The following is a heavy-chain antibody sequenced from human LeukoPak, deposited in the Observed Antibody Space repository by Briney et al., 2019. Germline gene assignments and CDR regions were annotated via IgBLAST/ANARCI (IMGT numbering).Heavy chain of an antibody. V-gene: IGHV3-74*01. CDR2: ISADGIRT. CDR3: VGGPGWVFDL. CDR1: GSGFAFAGAW. D-gene: IGHD1-26*01. J-gene: IGHJ2*01. Sequence: GGSLRLSCAASGSGFAFAGAWMHWVRQVPGKGPEWVSLISADGIRTTYADSVKGRFIISRDNAKNSVYLQMNGLKAEDTAVYHCVGGPGWVFDLWGRGTLVTVSS.